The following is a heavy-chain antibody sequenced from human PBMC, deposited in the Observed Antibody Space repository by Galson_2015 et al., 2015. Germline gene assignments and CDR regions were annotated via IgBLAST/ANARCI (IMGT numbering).Heavy chain of an antibody. D-gene: IGHD1-7*01. Sequence: SLRLSCAASGFTFSSYGMNWVRQAPGKGLEWVAVISYDGSNKYYADSVKGRFTISRDNSKNTLYLQMNSLRAEDTAVYCCAKDLLTVKHGSKTGTIGAWGQAALVPVAA. CDR2: ISYDGSNK. J-gene: IGHJ5*02. CDR3: AKDLLTVKHGSKTGTIGA. CDR1: GFTFSSYG. V-gene: IGHV3-30*18.